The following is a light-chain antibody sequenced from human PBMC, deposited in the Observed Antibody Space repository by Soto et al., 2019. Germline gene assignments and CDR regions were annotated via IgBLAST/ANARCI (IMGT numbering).Light chain of an antibody. J-gene: IGKJ4*01. Sequence: EIVLTQSPGTLSLSAGERATLSCRASQSVSRTYLAWYQQKPGQAPRLLIYGATSRATGIPDRFSGSGSGTEFTLTISRLEPEDFAVYYCQQYGSSPPLTFGGGTKVEIK. CDR3: QQYGSSPPLT. CDR1: QSVSRTY. V-gene: IGKV3-20*01. CDR2: GAT.